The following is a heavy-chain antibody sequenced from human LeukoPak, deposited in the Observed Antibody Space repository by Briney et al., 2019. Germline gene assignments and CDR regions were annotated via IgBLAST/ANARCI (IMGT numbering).Heavy chain of an antibody. D-gene: IGHD1-26*01. CDR2: ISGSGGST. V-gene: IGHV3-23*01. CDR1: GFTFSSYA. CDR3: AKEASGSYFDY. Sequence: RGSLRLSCAASGFTFSSYALSWVRHAPGEGVEWVSAISGSGGSTYYADSVKGRFTISRDNSKNTLYLQMNSLRAEDTAVYYCAKEASGSYFDYWGQGTLVTVSS. J-gene: IGHJ4*02.